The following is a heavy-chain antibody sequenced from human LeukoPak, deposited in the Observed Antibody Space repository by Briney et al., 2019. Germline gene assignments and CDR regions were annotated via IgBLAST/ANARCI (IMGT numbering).Heavy chain of an antibody. CDR3: ARDRGSGYFDY. J-gene: IGHJ4*02. Sequence: SETLSLTCTVTGGSISSYYWSWIRQPPGKGLEWIGYIYYSGSTNYNPSLKSRVTISVDTSKNQFSLKLSSVTAADTAVYYCARDRGSGYFDYWGQGTLVTVSS. CDR2: IYYSGST. CDR1: GGSISSYY. D-gene: IGHD3-10*01. V-gene: IGHV4-59*01.